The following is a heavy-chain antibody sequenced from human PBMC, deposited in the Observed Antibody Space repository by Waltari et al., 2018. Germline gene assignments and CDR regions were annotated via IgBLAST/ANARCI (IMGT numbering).Heavy chain of an antibody. D-gene: IGHD6-19*01. CDR3: ARGSYSSGCDF. CDR2: ILSDGSNE. CDR1: GFTFRNYG. J-gene: IGHJ4*02. Sequence: QLVGSGGGVVQPGGSLRLCCAASGFTFRNYGMHWVRQSPGKGLEWVAVILSDGSNEYYADSVKGRFTISRDNSKNTLYLQMNSLRVQDTAVYYCARGSYSSGCDFWGQGTQVTVSS. V-gene: IGHV3-30*03.